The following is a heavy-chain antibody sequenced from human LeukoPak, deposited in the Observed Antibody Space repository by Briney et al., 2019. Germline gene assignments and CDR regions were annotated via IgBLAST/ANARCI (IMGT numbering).Heavy chain of an antibody. D-gene: IGHD6-13*01. J-gene: IGHJ6*02. CDR2: IYYSGST. CDR1: GCSSSSRRYY. Sequence: SETLSLTGTGTGCSSSSRRYYGGGVRQPPGKGLEWIGSIYYSGSTYYNPSLKSRVTISVDTSKNQFSLKLSSVTAADTAVYYCARIAAAGTGVVYYYYGMDVWGQGTTVTVSS. V-gene: IGHV4-39*01. CDR3: ARIAAAGTGVVYYYYGMDV.